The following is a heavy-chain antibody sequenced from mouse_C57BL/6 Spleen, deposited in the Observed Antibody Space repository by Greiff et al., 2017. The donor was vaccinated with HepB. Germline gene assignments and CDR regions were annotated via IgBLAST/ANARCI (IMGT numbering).Heavy chain of an antibody. Sequence: QVQLQQSGAELARPGASVKLSCKASGYTFTSYGISWVKQRTGQGLEWIGEIYPRSGNTYYNEKFKGKATLTAAKSSSTAYMELRILTSEDSAVYYCAPYDDSSYAWFAYWGQGTLVTVSA. J-gene: IGHJ3*01. CDR3: APYDDSSYAWFAY. CDR1: GYTFTSYG. CDR2: IYPRSGNT. V-gene: IGHV1-81*01. D-gene: IGHD1-1*01.